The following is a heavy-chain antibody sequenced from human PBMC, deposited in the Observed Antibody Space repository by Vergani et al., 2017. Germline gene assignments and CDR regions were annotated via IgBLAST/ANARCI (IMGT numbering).Heavy chain of an antibody. J-gene: IGHJ3*02. D-gene: IGHD3-22*01. Sequence: QVQLQQWGAGLLKPSETLSLTCAVYGGSFSGYYWSWIRQPPGKGLEWIGEINHSGSTNYNPSLKSRVTISVDTSKNQFSLKLSSVTAADTAVYYCARSPYYYDSSGYYADAFDIWGQGTMVTVSS. CDR2: INHSGST. CDR1: GGSFSGYY. V-gene: IGHV4-34*01. CDR3: ARSPYYYDSSGYYADAFDI.